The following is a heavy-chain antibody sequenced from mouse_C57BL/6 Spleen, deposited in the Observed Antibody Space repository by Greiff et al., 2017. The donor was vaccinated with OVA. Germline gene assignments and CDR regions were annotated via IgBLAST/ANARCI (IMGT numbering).Heavy chain of an antibody. CDR2: INPNNGGT. Sequence: VQLQQSGPELVKPGASVKISCKASGYTFTDYYINWVKQSHGKSLEWIGDINPNNGGTSYNQKFKGKATLTVDKSSSTAYMELRSLTSEDSAVYYCASSYYYGTLDYWGQGTTLTVSS. J-gene: IGHJ2*01. D-gene: IGHD1-1*01. CDR3: ASSYYYGTLDY. V-gene: IGHV1-26*01. CDR1: GYTFTDYY.